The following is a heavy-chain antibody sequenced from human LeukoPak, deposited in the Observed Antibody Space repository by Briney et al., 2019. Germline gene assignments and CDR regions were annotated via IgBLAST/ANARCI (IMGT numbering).Heavy chain of an antibody. D-gene: IGHD5-24*01. V-gene: IGHV3-7*04. Sequence: PGGSLRLSCAASGFMFSRYWMTWVRQAPGKGLEWVASIKEDGSEKYYVDSVKGRFTISRDNAENSLYLQMNSLRVEDTALYYCARVPAMAGTYFDYWGQGSLVTVSS. CDR3: ARVPAMAGTYFDY. CDR1: GFMFSRYW. CDR2: IKEDGSEK. J-gene: IGHJ4*02.